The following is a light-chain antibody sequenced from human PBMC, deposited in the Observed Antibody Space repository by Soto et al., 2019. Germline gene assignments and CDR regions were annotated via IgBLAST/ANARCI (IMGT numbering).Light chain of an antibody. V-gene: IGKV3-20*01. CDR1: QSVSSNY. Sequence: EIVLTQSPGTLSLSPGERATLSCRASQSVSSNYLAWYQHKPGQAPRRLIYGASSRATGIPDRFSGSGSGTDFTLTISSLEPEDFAVYYCQRYGTSPYTFGQGTKVEIK. CDR3: QRYGTSPYT. J-gene: IGKJ2*01. CDR2: GAS.